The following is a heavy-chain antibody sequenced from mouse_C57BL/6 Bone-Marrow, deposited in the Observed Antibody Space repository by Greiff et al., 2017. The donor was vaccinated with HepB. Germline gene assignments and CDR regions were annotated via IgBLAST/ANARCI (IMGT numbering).Heavy chain of an antibody. D-gene: IGHD2-5*01. CDR2: ISDGGSYT. J-gene: IGHJ4*01. CDR1: GFTFSSYA. V-gene: IGHV5-4*01. CDR3: ASHYSNYDYAMDY. Sequence: VQLKESGGGLVKPGGSLKLSCAASGFTFSSYAMSWVRQTPEKRLEWVATISDGGSYTYYPDNVKGRFTISRDNAKNNLYLQMSHLKSEDTAMYYCASHYSNYDYAMDYWGQGTSVTVSS.